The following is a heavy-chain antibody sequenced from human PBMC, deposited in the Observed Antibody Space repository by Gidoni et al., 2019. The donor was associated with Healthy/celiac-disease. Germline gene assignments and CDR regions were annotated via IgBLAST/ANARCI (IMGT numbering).Heavy chain of an antibody. V-gene: IGHV3-66*01. J-gene: IGHJ4*02. CDR2: IYSGGST. CDR3: ARAPRGTFDY. Sequence: EVQLVESGGGLVQPGGSLRLSCAASGFTVSSNYMSWVRQAPGKGLVWVSVIYSGGSTYYADSGKGRFTISRDNSKNTLYLQMNSLRAEDTAVYYCARAPRGTFDYWGQGTLVTVSS. D-gene: IGHD2-15*01. CDR1: GFTVSSNY.